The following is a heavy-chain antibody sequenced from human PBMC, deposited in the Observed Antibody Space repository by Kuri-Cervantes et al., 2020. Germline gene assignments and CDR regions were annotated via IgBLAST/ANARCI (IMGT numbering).Heavy chain of an antibody. Sequence: GGSLRLSCAASGFTFSSYSMNWARQAPGKGLEWVSAISGSGGSTYYADSVKGRFTISRDNSKNTLYLQMNSLRAEDTAVYYCARRSVPDPWGQGTLVTVSS. V-gene: IGHV3-23*01. CDR1: GFTFSSYS. CDR2: ISGSGGST. CDR3: ARRSVPDP. J-gene: IGHJ5*02.